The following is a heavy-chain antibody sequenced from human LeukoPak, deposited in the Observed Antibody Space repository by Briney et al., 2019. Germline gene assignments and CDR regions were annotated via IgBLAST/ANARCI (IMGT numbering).Heavy chain of an antibody. Sequence: GGSLRLSCVASGFTLSSYNMKWVRQAPGKRLEWVSSISWRNIDIEYADSVKGRFTISRDNDKKSLYLQMNSLRVEDTAVYYCTRDLMDYDVSTGLHHYYMDVWGQGTTVTVSS. V-gene: IGHV3-21*01. J-gene: IGHJ6*02. CDR1: GFTLSSYN. D-gene: IGHD3-9*01. CDR3: TRDLMDYDVSTGLHHYYMDV. CDR2: ISWRNIDI.